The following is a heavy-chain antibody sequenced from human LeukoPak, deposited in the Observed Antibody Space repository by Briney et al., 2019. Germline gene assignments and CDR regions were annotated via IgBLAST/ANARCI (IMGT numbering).Heavy chain of an antibody. CDR3: ARGFRMAYFDY. V-gene: IGHV3-30-3*01. CDR1: GFTFSSYA. CDR2: ISYDGSNK. D-gene: IGHD5-24*01. J-gene: IGHJ4*02. Sequence: PGRSLRLSCAASGFTFSSYAMHWVRQAPGKGLEWVAVISYDGSNKYYADSVKGRFTISRDNSKNTLYLQMNSLRAEDTAVYYCARGFRMAYFDYWGQGTLVTVSS.